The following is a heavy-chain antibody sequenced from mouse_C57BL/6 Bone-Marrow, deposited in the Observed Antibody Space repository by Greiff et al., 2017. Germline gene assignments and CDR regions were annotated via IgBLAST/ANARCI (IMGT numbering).Heavy chain of an antibody. D-gene: IGHD1-1*01. J-gene: IGHJ1*03. Sequence: QVQLKESGAELVRPGTSVKVSCKASGYAFTNYLIEWVKQRPGQGLEWIGVINPGSGGTNYNEKFKGKATLTADKSSSTAYMQLSSLTSEDSAVYFLARGGYGSTNWYFDVWGTGATVTVSS. CDR1: GYAFTNYL. CDR2: INPGSGGT. CDR3: ARGGYGSTNWYFDV. V-gene: IGHV1-54*01.